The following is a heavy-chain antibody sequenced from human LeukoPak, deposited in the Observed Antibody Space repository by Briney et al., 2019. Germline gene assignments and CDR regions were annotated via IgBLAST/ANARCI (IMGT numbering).Heavy chain of an antibody. D-gene: IGHD4-17*01. J-gene: IGHJ4*02. Sequence: ALVKVSCKASGYTFTTYGMYWVRQAPGQRLEWMGWINTGNGNTKYSQKFQGRVTITRDTSASTAYMELSSLRSEDTAVYYCARAWGATVTTFDYWGQGTLVTVSS. V-gene: IGHV1-3*04. CDR3: ARAWGATVTTFDY. CDR1: GYTFTTYG. CDR2: INTGNGNT.